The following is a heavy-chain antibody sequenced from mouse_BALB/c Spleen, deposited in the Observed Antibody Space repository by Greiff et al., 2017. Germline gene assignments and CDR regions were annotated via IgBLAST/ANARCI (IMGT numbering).Heavy chain of an antibody. CDR1: GFSLTSYG. CDR2: IWAGGST. D-gene: IGHD2-4*01. CDR3: ARGYDYDWFAY. Sequence: QVQLKESGPGLVAPSQSLSITCTVSGFSLTSYGVHWVRQPPGKGLEWLGVIWAGGSTNYNSALMSRLSISKDNSKSQVFLKMNSLQTDDTAMYYCARGYDYDWFAYWGQGTLVTVSA. J-gene: IGHJ3*01. V-gene: IGHV2-9*02.